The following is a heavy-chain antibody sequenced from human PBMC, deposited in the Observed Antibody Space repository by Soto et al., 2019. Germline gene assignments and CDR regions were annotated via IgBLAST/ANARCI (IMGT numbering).Heavy chain of an antibody. CDR2: ISSSGSTI. CDR3: ARDEDTAMVSLKDGGGMEV. V-gene: IGHV3-48*03. CDR1: GFTFSSYA. Sequence: EVQLVESGGGLVQPGGSLRLSCAASGFTFSSYAMNWVRQAPGKGLEWVSYISSSGSTIYYADSVKGRFTISRDNAKNSLYLQMNSLRGEDTAVYYCARDEDTAMVSLKDGGGMEVLGQGTTVTGSS. J-gene: IGHJ6*01. D-gene: IGHD5-18*01.